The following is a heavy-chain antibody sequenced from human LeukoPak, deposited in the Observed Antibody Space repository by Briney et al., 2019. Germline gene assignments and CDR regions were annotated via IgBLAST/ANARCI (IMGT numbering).Heavy chain of an antibody. J-gene: IGHJ5*02. Sequence: ASVKVSCKTSGYTFTAYSIHWVRQAPGQGLEWMGWINPNSAGTNYAQSFQGRVTMTRDTSISTGYMEQSNLTSDDTAVYYCAIRIVSAAPGSWGQGTLVTVSS. CDR2: INPNSAGT. D-gene: IGHD2-2*01. CDR1: GYTFTAYS. CDR3: AIRIVSAAPGS. V-gene: IGHV1-2*02.